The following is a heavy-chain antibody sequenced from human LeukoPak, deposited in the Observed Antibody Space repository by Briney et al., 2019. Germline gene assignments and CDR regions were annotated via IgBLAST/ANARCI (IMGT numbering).Heavy chain of an antibody. V-gene: IGHV3-23*01. Sequence: GGSLRLSCATSGFSFSDHHMDWVRQAPGKGLEWVSAISGSGGSTYYADSVKGRFTISRDNSKNTLYLQMNSLRAEDTAVYYCAKALMGYGSSDFDYWGQGTLVTVSS. J-gene: IGHJ4*02. CDR2: ISGSGGST. CDR1: GFSFSDHH. CDR3: AKALMGYGSSDFDY. D-gene: IGHD3-10*01.